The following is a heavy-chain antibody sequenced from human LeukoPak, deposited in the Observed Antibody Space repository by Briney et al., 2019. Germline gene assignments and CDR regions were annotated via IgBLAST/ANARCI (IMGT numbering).Heavy chain of an antibody. CDR2: IKQDGSEK. CDR1: GFTFSSYA. Sequence: GGSLRLSCAASGFTFSSYAMSWVRQAPGKGLEWVANIKQDGSEKYYVDSVKGRFTISRDNAKNSLYLQMNSLRAEDTAVYYCARDLSYCSSTSCYSASLDYWGQGTLVTVSS. D-gene: IGHD2-2*02. J-gene: IGHJ4*02. V-gene: IGHV3-7*01. CDR3: ARDLSYCSSTSCYSASLDY.